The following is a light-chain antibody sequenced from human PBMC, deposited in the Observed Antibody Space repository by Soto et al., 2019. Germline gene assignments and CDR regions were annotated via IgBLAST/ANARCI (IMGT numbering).Light chain of an antibody. J-gene: IGKJ2*01. V-gene: IGKV3-15*01. CDR1: QSINSE. CDR2: GAS. Sequence: IVMTQSPATLSLSPGERAALSCRASQSINSELAWYQQKPGQPPRLLIYGASTRATGVPARFTGSESGSDFTLTISGLQSEDFAVYYCQQGHNWPLTFGQGTRLEI. CDR3: QQGHNWPLT.